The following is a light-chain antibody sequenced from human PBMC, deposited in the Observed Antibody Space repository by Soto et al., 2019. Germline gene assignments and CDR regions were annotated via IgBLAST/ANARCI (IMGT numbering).Light chain of an antibody. V-gene: IGKV3-11*01. CDR3: QQRYSWPSA. CDR1: QSVSSY. CDR2: DAS. J-gene: IGKJ5*01. Sequence: EIVLTQSPAILSLSPGERATLSCRASQSVSSYLAWYQQKPGQAPRLLIYDASSRATGIAARFSGSGSGTDFTLTISSLEPEDFAVYYCQQRYSWPSAFGQGTRLEIK.